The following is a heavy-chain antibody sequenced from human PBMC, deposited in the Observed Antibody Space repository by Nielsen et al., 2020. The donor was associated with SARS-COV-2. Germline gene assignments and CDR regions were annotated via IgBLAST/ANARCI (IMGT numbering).Heavy chain of an antibody. CDR1: GYSFANYG. CDR3: ARVTYYYDRSDYYDSTDYPQAFGI. D-gene: IGHD3-22*01. J-gene: IGHJ3*02. V-gene: IGHV1-18*04. CDR2: ISYNGDT. Sequence: ASVKVSCKASGYSFANYGISWVRQAPGQGLEWMGWISYNGDTNYSEKLQGRVTMTTDTLTSTAYMELRSLRSDDTAVYYCARVTYYYDRSDYYDSTDYPQAFGIWGQGTMVTVSA.